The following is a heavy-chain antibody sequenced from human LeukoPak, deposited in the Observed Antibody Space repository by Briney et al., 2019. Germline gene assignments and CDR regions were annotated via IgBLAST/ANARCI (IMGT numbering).Heavy chain of an antibody. D-gene: IGHD6-13*01. CDR2: IKQDGSEK. Sequence: GGSLRLSCAAAGFTFSSYWMSWVRQAPGKGLEWVANIKQDGSEKYYVDSVVGRFTISRDNAKNSLYLQMNSLRADDTAVYYCARRIAGTATGGYFEPWGRGTLVSVSS. J-gene: IGHJ2*01. CDR1: GFTFSSYW. V-gene: IGHV3-7*01. CDR3: ARRIAGTATGGYFEP.